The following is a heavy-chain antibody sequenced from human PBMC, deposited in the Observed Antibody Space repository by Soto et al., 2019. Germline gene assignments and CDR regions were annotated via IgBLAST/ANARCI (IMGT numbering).Heavy chain of an antibody. D-gene: IGHD2-8*02. V-gene: IGHV4-39*02. CDR2: IYYRGST. Sequence: SETLSLTCTVSGGSISSRSYYWGWIRQPPGKGLEWIGRIYYRGSTYYTPSLKSRVTISVDTSKNQFSLKLSSVTAADTAVYYCARDHWSAWTWFDPWGQGTLVTVS. J-gene: IGHJ5*02. CDR1: GGSISSRSYY. CDR3: ARDHWSAWTWFDP.